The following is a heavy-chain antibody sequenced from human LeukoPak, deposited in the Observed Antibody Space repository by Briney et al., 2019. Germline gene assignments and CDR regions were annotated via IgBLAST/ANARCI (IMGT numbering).Heavy chain of an antibody. CDR2: INHSGST. J-gene: IGHJ5*02. CDR1: GGSISSYY. CDR3: ARQPRMITSGGVIVKVWFDP. D-gene: IGHD3-16*02. Sequence: PSETLSLTCTVSGGSISSYYWSWIRQPPGKGLEWIGEINHSGSTNYNPSLKSRVTISVDTSKNQFSLKLSSVTAADTAVYYCARQPRMITSGGVIVKVWFDPWGQGTLVTVSS. V-gene: IGHV4-34*01.